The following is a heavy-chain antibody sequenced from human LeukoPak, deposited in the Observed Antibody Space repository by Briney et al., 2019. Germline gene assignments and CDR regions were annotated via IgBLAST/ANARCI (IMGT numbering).Heavy chain of an antibody. V-gene: IGHV1-69*04. CDR1: GGTFSSYA. Sequence: SVKVSCKASGGTFSSYAISWVRQAPGQGLEWMGRIIPILGIANYAQKFQGRVTITADKSTSTAYMELSSLRSEDTAVYYCARDSRDYYDSSGLYAFDIWGQGTMVTVSS. D-gene: IGHD3-22*01. CDR3: ARDSRDYYDSSGLYAFDI. CDR2: IIPILGIA. J-gene: IGHJ3*02.